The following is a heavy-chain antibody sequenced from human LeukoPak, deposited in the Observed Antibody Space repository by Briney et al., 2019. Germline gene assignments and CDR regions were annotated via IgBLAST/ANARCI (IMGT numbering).Heavy chain of an antibody. D-gene: IGHD1-7*01. Sequence: SQTLPLTCTVSGGSISSGGYYWSWIRQHPGKGLEWIGYIYYSGSTYYNPSLKSRVTISVDTSKNQFSLKLSSVTAADTAVYYCASMAGTTGRWFDPWGQGTLVTVSS. CDR3: ASMAGTTGRWFDP. J-gene: IGHJ5*02. CDR1: GGSISSGGYY. CDR2: IYYSGST. V-gene: IGHV4-31*03.